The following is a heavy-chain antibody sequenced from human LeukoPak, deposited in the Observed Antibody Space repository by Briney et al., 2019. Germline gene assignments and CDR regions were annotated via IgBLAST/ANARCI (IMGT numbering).Heavy chain of an antibody. V-gene: IGHV3-48*01. CDR2: ISSSSSTI. CDR1: GFTFSSYS. CDR3: ARVSGYYYGSGGADY. J-gene: IGHJ4*02. Sequence: GGSLRLSCAASGFTFSSYSMLWVRQAPGKGLEWVSYISSSSSTIYYADSVKGRFTISRDNAKNSLYLQMNSLRAEDTAVYYCARVSGYYYGSGGADYWGQGTLVTVSS. D-gene: IGHD3-10*01.